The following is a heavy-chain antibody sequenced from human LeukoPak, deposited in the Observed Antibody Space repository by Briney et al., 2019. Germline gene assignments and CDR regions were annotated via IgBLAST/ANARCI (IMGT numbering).Heavy chain of an antibody. CDR1: GGSISSYY. V-gene: IGHV4-59*01. CDR3: ARDRGQQWDFDY. CDR2: IYYSGST. D-gene: IGHD6-19*01. J-gene: IGHJ4*02. Sequence: SETLSLTCTVSGGSISSYYWRWIRQPPGKGLEWIGYIYYSGSTNYNPSLKSRVTISVDTSKNQFSLKLSSVTAADTAVYYCARDRGQQWDFDYWGQGTLVTVSS.